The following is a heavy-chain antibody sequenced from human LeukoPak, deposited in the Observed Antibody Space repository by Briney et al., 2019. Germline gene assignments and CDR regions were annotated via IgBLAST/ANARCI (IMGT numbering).Heavy chain of an antibody. CDR1: GGSLNDYL. V-gene: IGHV4-34*01. D-gene: IGHD5-12*01. J-gene: IGHJ4*02. CDR2: VGHSGTT. CDR3: ARDLIPRGYSGYGYFDY. Sequence: SETLSLTCAVYGGSLNDYLWSWIRQPPGQGLEWIGEVGHSGTTHYNPSLKSRVTISVDTSKNQFSLKLTSVTAADTAVYYCARDLIPRGYSGYGYFDYWGQGTLVTVSS.